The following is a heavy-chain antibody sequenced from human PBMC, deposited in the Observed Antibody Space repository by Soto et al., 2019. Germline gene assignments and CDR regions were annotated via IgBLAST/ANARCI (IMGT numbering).Heavy chain of an antibody. CDR1: GFTFSNAW. Sequence: EVQLVESGGGLVKPGGSLRLSCAASGFTFSNAWMNWVRQAPGKGLEWVGRIKSKTDGGTTDYAAPVKGRFTISRDDSKNTLYLQMNSLKTEDTAVYYCTTDLPACTNGVCDSRPICCAGYYGMDVWGQGTTVTVSS. CDR2: IKSKTDGGTT. V-gene: IGHV3-15*07. J-gene: IGHJ6*02. CDR3: TTDLPACTNGVCDSRPICCAGYYGMDV. D-gene: IGHD2-8*01.